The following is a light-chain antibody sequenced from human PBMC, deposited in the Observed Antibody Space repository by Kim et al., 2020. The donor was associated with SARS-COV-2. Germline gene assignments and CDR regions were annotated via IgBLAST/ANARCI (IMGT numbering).Light chain of an antibody. CDR3: QQYNNWPLT. V-gene: IGKV3-15*01. CDR1: QSVRSN. CDR2: GAS. Sequence: VSPGERAALSCRASQSVRSNLAWYQQKPGQAPRLLIYGASTGATGIPARFSGSGSGTDFTLTISSLQSEDFAVYFCQQYNNWPLTFGGGTKVEIK. J-gene: IGKJ4*01.